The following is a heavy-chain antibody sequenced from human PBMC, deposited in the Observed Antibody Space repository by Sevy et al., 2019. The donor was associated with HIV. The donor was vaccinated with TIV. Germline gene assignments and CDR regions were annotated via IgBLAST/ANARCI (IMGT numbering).Heavy chain of an antibody. CDR3: AKEGYESSGYYH. CDR1: GFTFSSYA. Sequence: GGSLRLSCAASGFTFSSYAMTWVRQAPGKGLEWVSAISGSGGYTYYADSVKGRFTISRANSKKTLDLQMHSLRAEDTAVYYCAKEGYESSGYYHWGQGTLVTVSS. D-gene: IGHD3-22*01. CDR2: ISGSGGYT. V-gene: IGHV3-23*01. J-gene: IGHJ5*02.